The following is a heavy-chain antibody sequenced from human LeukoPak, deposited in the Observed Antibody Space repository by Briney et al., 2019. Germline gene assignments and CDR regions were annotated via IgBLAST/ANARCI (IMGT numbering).Heavy chain of an antibody. Sequence: GGSLRLSCAASGFTVTSNYVSWVRQAPGKGLEWVSVIYSDGTTYYADSVKGRFTISRDNSKNTLYLQMNSLRAEDTAVYYCARDSSQTGTYQTWFDPWGQGTLVTVSS. CDR3: ARDSSQTGTYQTWFDP. CDR1: GFTVTSNY. CDR2: IYSDGTT. J-gene: IGHJ5*02. D-gene: IGHD1-26*01. V-gene: IGHV3-53*01.